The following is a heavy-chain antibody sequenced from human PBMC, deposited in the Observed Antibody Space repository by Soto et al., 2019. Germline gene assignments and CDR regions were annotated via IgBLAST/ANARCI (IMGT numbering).Heavy chain of an antibody. Sequence: GASVKVSCKASGYTFTSYGISWVRQAPGQGLEWMGWISAYNGNTNYAQKLQGRVTMTTDTSTSTAYMELRSLRSDDTAVYYCARDLGIVVVVAATNWFDPWGQGTLVTVSS. V-gene: IGHV1-18*01. D-gene: IGHD2-15*01. J-gene: IGHJ5*02. CDR1: GYTFTSYG. CDR3: ARDLGIVVVVAATNWFDP. CDR2: ISAYNGNT.